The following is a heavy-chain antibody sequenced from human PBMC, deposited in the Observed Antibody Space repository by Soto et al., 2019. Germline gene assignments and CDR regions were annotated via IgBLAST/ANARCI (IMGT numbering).Heavy chain of an antibody. D-gene: IGHD3-22*01. V-gene: IGHV3-23*01. CDR3: TKSRSAMIYYFDF. CDR2: ISATGVKT. J-gene: IGHJ4*02. Sequence: GGSLRLSCAASGFTFSNYAMNWVRQAPGKGLEWVSGISATGVKTYSADSVKGRFTMSRDNSKDTVYLEMNNLRAEDTAVYYCTKSRSAMIYYFDFWGMRALVTVST. CDR1: GFTFSNYA.